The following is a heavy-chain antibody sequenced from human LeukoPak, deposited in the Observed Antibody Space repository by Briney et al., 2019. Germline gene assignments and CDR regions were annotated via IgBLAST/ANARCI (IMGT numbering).Heavy chain of an antibody. CDR2: MSFDGGNT. Sequence: PGGSLRLSCAASGFTFSSYAMHWVRQAPGKGLEWVAVMSFDGGNTYYADSVKGRFTISRDNAKNSLYLQMNSLRAEDTAVYYCARDGARPLVVPAADGYSSSWYAPDAFDIWGQGTMVSVSS. CDR3: ARDGARPLVVPAADGYSSSWYAPDAFDI. J-gene: IGHJ3*02. V-gene: IGHV3-30-3*01. CDR1: GFTFSSYA. D-gene: IGHD6-13*01.